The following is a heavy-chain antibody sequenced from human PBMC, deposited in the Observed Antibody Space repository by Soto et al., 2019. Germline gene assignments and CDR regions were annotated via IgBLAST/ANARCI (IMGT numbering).Heavy chain of an antibody. CDR1: GYTFTSYD. V-gene: IGHV1-8*01. CDR3: ARVARGTVTEFDY. J-gene: IGHJ4*02. Sequence: WASVKVSCKASGYTFTSYDINWVRQATGQGLEWMGWMNPNSGNTGYAQKFQGRVTMTRNTSISTAYMELSSLRSEDTAVYYCARVARGTVTEFDYWGQGTLVTVSS. CDR2: MNPNSGNT. D-gene: IGHD4-4*01.